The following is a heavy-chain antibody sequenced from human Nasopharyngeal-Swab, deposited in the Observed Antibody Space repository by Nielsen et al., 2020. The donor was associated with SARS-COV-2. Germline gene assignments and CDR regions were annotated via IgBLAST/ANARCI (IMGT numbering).Heavy chain of an antibody. Sequence: SETLSLTCTVSGGSISSYYWSWIRQPAGKGLEWIGRIYTGGSTNYNPSLKSRVTMSVDTSKNQFSLKLSSVTAAATAVYYCARVLRSGSYYAFDIWGQGTMVTVSS. CDR1: GGSISSYY. CDR2: IYTGGST. D-gene: IGHD3-10*01. V-gene: IGHV4-4*07. CDR3: ARVLRSGSYYAFDI. J-gene: IGHJ3*02.